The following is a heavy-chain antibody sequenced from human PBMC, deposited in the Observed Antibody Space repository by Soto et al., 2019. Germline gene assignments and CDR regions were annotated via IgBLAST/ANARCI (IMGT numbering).Heavy chain of an antibody. V-gene: IGHV3-33*01. CDR2: IWYDGSNK. J-gene: IGHJ6*02. Sequence: GGSLRLSCAASGFTFSSYGMHWVRQAPGKGLEWVAVIWYDGSNKYYADSVKGRFTISRDNSKNTLYLQMNSLRAEDTAVYYCARAVYDFFYHGMDVWGQGTTVTVSS. CDR3: ARAVYDFFYHGMDV. D-gene: IGHD3-3*01. CDR1: GFTFSSYG.